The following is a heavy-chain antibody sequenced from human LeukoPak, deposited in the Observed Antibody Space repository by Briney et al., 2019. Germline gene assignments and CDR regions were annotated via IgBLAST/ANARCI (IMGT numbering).Heavy chain of an antibody. CDR1: GFTFDDYA. J-gene: IGHJ6*03. D-gene: IGHD1-7*01. Sequence: GGSLRLSCAASGFTFDDYAMHWVRHAPGKGLEWVSLISWDGGSTYYADSVKGRFTISRDNSKNSLYLQMNSLRAEDTALYYCAKDGNFNSPYYYYYMDVWGKGTTVTVSS. CDR3: AKDGNFNSPYYYYYMDV. V-gene: IGHV3-43D*03. CDR2: ISWDGGST.